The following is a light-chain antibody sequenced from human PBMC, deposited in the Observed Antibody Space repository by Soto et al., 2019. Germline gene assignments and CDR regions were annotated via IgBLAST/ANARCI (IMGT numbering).Light chain of an antibody. J-gene: IGLJ1*01. V-gene: IGLV2-14*01. Sequence: QSALTQPASVSGSPGQSITISCTGTSSDVGGYNYVSWYQQHPGKAPKLMISEVSNRPSGVSNRFSGSKSGNTASLTISGLQAEDEADYYCSSYTSSSTPHYVFGTGAKVTVL. CDR1: SSDVGGYNY. CDR2: EVS. CDR3: SSYTSSSTPHYV.